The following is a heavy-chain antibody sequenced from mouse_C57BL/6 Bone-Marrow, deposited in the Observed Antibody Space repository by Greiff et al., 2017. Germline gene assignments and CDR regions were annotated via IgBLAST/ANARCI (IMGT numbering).Heavy chain of an antibody. CDR3: ARWGYAMDY. J-gene: IGHJ4*01. Sequence: EVKLQQSGAELVRPGASVKLSCTASGFNIKDDYMHWVKQRPEQGLEWIGWIDPENGDTEYASKFQGKATITADTSSNTAYLQLSSLTSEDTAVYYCARWGYAMDYWGQGTSVTVSS. CDR1: GFNIKDDY. V-gene: IGHV14-4*01. CDR2: IDPENGDT. D-gene: IGHD2-3*01.